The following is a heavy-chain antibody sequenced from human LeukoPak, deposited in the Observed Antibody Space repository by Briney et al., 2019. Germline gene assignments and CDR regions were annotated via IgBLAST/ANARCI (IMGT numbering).Heavy chain of an antibody. J-gene: IGHJ4*02. CDR2: ISSSSSYI. Sequence: GGSLRLSCAASGFTFSSYSMNWVRQAPGKGLEWVSSISSSSSYIYYADSVKGRFTISRANAKNSLYLQMNSLRAEDTAVYYCARDGGIVEYYFDYWGQGTLVTVSS. CDR1: GFTFSSYS. V-gene: IGHV3-21*01. D-gene: IGHD3-22*01. CDR3: ARDGGIVEYYFDY.